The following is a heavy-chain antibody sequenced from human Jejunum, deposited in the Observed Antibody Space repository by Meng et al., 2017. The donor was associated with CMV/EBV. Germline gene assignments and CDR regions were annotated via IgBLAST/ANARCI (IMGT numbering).Heavy chain of an antibody. CDR1: GFSFSDYY. CDR3: TRDPRACDY. Sequence: VQVVESGGGLVEPAGSLRLSCKASGFSFSDYYMTWIRHTPGTGPEWLAYISGSSTVTNYADSVKGRFTISRDNVNNLLYIQMNSLRADDTAVYYCTRDPRACDYWGQGTLVTVSA. CDR2: ISGSSTVT. J-gene: IGHJ4*02. V-gene: IGHV3-11*05.